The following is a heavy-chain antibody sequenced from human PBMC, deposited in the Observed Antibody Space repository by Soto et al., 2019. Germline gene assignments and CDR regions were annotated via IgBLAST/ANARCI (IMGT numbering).Heavy chain of an antibody. Sequence: LSLTCTVSGGSISSSSYYWGWIRQPPGKGLEWIGSIYYSGSTYYNPSLKSRVTISVDTSKNQFSLKLSSVTAADTAVYYCARQLAAAVKVGRYYSYGMDVWGQATSVTVSS. J-gene: IGHJ6*02. V-gene: IGHV4-39*01. D-gene: IGHD6-13*01. CDR3: ARQLAAAVKVGRYYSYGMDV. CDR2: IYYSGST. CDR1: GGSISSSSYY.